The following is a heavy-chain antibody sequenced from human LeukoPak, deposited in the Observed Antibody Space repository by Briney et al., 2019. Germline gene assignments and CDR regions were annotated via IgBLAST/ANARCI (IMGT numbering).Heavy chain of an antibody. D-gene: IGHD3-10*01. CDR1: GGSISSRSYY. CDR3: ARHNLRADYFDY. J-gene: IGHJ4*02. V-gene: IGHV4-39*01. CDR2: ISYSGSP. Sequence: SETLSLTCTVSGGSISSRSYYWGWIRQPPGKGLEWIGSISYSGSPYYNSSLKSRVTISVDTSKNHFSLKLTSVTAPDTAVYYCARHNLRADYFDYWGQGSLVTVSS.